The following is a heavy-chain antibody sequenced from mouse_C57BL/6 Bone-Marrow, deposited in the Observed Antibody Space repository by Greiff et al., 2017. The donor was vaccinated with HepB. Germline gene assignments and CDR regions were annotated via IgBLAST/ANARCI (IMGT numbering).Heavy chain of an antibody. CDR1: GYSITSGYY. J-gene: IGHJ3*01. Sequence: DVKLQESGPGLVKPSQSLSLTCSVTGYSITSGYYWNWIRQFPGNKLEWMGYISYDGSNNYNPSLKNRISITRDTSKNQFFLKLNSVTTEDTATYCCARWFAYWGQGTLVTVSS. CDR3: ARWFAY. CDR2: ISYDGSN. V-gene: IGHV3-6*01.